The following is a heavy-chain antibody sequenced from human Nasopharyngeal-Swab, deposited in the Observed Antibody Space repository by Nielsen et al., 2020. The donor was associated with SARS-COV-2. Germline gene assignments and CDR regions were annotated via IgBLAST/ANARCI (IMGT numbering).Heavy chain of an antibody. V-gene: IGHV3-7*03. CDR3: ARSSRGPYYDFWSGSNYPDY. CDR1: GFTFSSYA. Sequence: GESLKISCAASGFTFSSYAMSWVRQAPGKGLEWVANIKQDGSEKYYVDSVKGRFTISRDNAKNSLYLQMNSLRAEDTAVYYCARSSRGPYYDFWSGSNYPDYWGQGTLVTVPS. J-gene: IGHJ4*02. D-gene: IGHD3-3*01. CDR2: IKQDGSEK.